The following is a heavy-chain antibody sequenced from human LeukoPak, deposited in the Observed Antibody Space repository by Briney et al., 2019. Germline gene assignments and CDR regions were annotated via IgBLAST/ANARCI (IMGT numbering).Heavy chain of an antibody. CDR1: GGSFSGYY. V-gene: IGHV4-34*01. CDR3: ARHGAMIWYYFDY. D-gene: IGHD3-22*01. CDR2: INHSGST. J-gene: IGHJ4*02. Sequence: SETLSLTCAVYGGSFSGYYWSWIRQPPGKGLEWIGEINHSGSTNYNPSLKSRVTISVDTSKNQFSLKLSSVTAADTAVYYCARHGAMIWYYFDYWGQGTLVTVSS.